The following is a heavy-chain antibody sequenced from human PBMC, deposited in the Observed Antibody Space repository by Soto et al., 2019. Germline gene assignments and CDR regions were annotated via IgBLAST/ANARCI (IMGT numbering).Heavy chain of an antibody. CDR2: IVVGSGNT. Sequence: QMQLVQSGPEVKKPGTSVKVSCKASGFTFTSSAMQWVRQARGQRLEWIGWIVVGSGNTNYAQKFQERVTITRDMSTSTADMELSSLRSEDTAVYYCAAASYYYGSGSYPYYYYGMDVWGQGTTVTVSS. J-gene: IGHJ6*02. CDR3: AAASYYYGSGSYPYYYYGMDV. D-gene: IGHD3-10*01. V-gene: IGHV1-58*02. CDR1: GFTFTSSA.